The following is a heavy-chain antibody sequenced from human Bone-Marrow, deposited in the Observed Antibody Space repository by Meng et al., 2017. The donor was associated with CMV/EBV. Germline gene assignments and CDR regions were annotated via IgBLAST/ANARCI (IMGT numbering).Heavy chain of an antibody. CDR1: GFTFSSYS. CDR3: ARDRYGSSAHYYYYYGMDG. J-gene: IGHJ6*02. CDR2: ISSSSSTI. V-gene: IGHV3-48*04. D-gene: IGHD6-6*01. Sequence: GGSLRLSCAASGFTFSSYSMNWVRQAPGKGLEWVSYISSSSSTIYYADSVKGRFTISRDNAKNSLYLQMNSLRAEDTAVYYCARDRYGSSAHYYYYYGMDGWGQGTTVTVSS.